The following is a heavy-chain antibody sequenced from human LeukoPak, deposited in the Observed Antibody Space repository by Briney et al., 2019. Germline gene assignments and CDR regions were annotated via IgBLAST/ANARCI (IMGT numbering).Heavy chain of an antibody. J-gene: IGHJ5*02. CDR3: ARPGPGVRGGYT. Sequence: PSETLSLTCTVSGGSISSRSWIRQPAGKELEWIGRIYTSGSTNYNPSLKSRVTVSVDTSKNQFSLKLSSVTAADTAVYYCARPGPGVRGGYTWGQGTLVTVSS. V-gene: IGHV4-4*07. D-gene: IGHD3-10*01. CDR2: IYTSGST. CDR1: GGSISS.